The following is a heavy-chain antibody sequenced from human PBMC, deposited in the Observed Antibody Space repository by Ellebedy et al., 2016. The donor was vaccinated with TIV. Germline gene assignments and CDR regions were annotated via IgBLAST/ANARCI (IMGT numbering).Heavy chain of an antibody. V-gene: IGHV3-30*02. CDR1: GFTFSSDG. CDR3: AKSGGFDSRNYFDY. Sequence: PGGSLRLSCAASGFTFSSDGMHWVRQAPGKGLEWVAFIRYDGSTTYSADSVKGRFTIPRDNSKNTLYLQMNSLRPEDTAVYYCAKSGGFDSRNYFDYWGQGTLVTVSS. J-gene: IGHJ4*02. CDR2: IRYDGSTT. D-gene: IGHD1-26*01.